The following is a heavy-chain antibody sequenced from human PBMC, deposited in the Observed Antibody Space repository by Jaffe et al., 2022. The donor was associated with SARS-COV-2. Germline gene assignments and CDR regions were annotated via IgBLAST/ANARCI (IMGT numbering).Heavy chain of an antibody. D-gene: IGHD2-21*02. CDR1: GFVFRNYG. CDR2: IWYDGSNK. CDR3: ASGRGDADTLYFDY. Sequence: QVQLVESGGGVVQPGTSLRLSCAASGFVFRNYGMHWVRQAPGKGLEWVALIWYDGSNKYYADSVQGRFSISRDNSKNMLYLQMNSLRAEDTAVYYCASGRGDADTLYFDYWGQGTLVTVSS. V-gene: IGHV3-33*01. J-gene: IGHJ4*02.